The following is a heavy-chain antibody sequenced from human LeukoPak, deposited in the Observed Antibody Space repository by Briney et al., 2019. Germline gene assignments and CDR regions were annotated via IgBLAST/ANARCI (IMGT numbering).Heavy chain of an antibody. Sequence: GGSLRLSCAASGFTFDDYGMKWVRQAPGKGLEWVSGINWNGGSTGYADSVKGRFTISRDNAKNSLYLQMNSLRAEDTALYYCASTIFGGFDPWRQGTLVTVSS. CDR3: ASTIFGGFDP. V-gene: IGHV3-20*04. CDR1: GFTFDDYG. CDR2: INWNGGST. J-gene: IGHJ5*02. D-gene: IGHD3-3*01.